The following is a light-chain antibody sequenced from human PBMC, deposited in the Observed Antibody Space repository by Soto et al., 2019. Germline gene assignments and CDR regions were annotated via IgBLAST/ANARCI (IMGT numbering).Light chain of an antibody. V-gene: IGLV2-14*01. CDR2: DVS. Sequence: QSALTQPASVSGSPGQSITISCTGTSSDVGDNNYVSWYQQHPGKAPKLMIYDVSDRPSGVSNRFSGSKSGNTASLTISGLQAEDEADYYCSSYTSSSTYVFGTGTKVTV. J-gene: IGLJ1*01. CDR3: SSYTSSSTYV. CDR1: SSDVGDNNY.